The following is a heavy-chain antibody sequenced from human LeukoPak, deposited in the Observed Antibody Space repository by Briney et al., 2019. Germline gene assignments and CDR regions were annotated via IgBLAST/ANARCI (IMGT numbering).Heavy chain of an antibody. CDR2: IYSGGTT. Sequence: PGGSLRLSCAASGFTVSSNYMSWVRQAPGKGLEWVSVIYSGGTTYYADSVKGRFTISRDNSKNTVYLQMNNLRAEDTAVYYCARYHASGTYVLDYWGQGTLVTVSS. CDR3: ARYHASGTYVLDY. V-gene: IGHV3-53*01. D-gene: IGHD3-10*01. CDR1: GFTVSSNY. J-gene: IGHJ4*02.